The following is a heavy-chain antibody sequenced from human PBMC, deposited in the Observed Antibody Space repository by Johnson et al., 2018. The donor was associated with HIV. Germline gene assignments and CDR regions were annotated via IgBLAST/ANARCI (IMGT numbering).Heavy chain of an antibody. J-gene: IGHJ3*02. V-gene: IGHV3-23*04. CDR1: GFTFASYA. Sequence: VQLVESGGGLVQPGGSLRLSCAASGFTFASYAMRWVRQAPGKGLEWISLLTGSGGSTYNADTVQGRFTISRDNSTNTLSLQMSSLRGEDTAVYYCAREPSGCSGGSCYSWGAFDIWGQGTMVTVSS. D-gene: IGHD2-15*01. CDR2: LTGSGGST. CDR3: AREPSGCSGGSCYSWGAFDI.